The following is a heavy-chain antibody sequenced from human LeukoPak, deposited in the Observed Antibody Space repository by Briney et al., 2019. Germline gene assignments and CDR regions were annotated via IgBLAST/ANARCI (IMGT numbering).Heavy chain of an antibody. J-gene: IGHJ6*03. CDR2: IYYSGST. CDR1: GGSISSYY. D-gene: IGHD6-13*01. CDR3: ASMAAAGTRYYYMDV. V-gene: IGHV4-59*01. Sequence: SETLSLTCTVSGGSISSYYWSWIRQPPGKGLEWIGYIYYSGSTNYNPSLKSRVTISVDTSKNQFSLKLSSVTAADTAVYYCASMAAAGTRYYYMDVWGKGTTVTISS.